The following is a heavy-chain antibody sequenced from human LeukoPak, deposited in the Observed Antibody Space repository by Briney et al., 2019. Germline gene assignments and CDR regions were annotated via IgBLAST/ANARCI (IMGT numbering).Heavy chain of an antibody. CDR1: GFTFSTDV. J-gene: IGHJ4*02. V-gene: IGHV3-23*01. D-gene: IGHD2-15*01. Sequence: GGSLRLSCAASGFTFSTDVMSWVRQAPGKGLECVSAISNNGGYTYYADSVQGRFTISRDNSKSTLCLQMNSLRAEDTAVYYCAKQLGYCSDGSCYFPYWGQGTLVTVSS. CDR2: ISNNGGYT. CDR3: AKQLGYCSDGSCYFPY.